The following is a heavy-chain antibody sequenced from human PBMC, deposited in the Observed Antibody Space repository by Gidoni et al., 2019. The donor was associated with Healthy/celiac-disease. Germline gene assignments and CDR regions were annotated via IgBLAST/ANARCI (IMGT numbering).Heavy chain of an antibody. CDR3: AKGHRTYDFWSGYYGFYYYYGMDV. CDR1: GFTFSSYG. V-gene: IGHV3-30*18. Sequence: QVQLVESGGGVVQTGRSLRLSCAASGFTFSSYGMPWVRQAQGKGLEWVAVISYDGSNKYYADSVKGRFTISRDNSKNTLYLQMNSLRAEDTAVYYCAKGHRTYDFWSGYYGFYYYYGMDVWCQGTTVTVSS. J-gene: IGHJ6*02. CDR2: ISYDGSNK. D-gene: IGHD3-3*01.